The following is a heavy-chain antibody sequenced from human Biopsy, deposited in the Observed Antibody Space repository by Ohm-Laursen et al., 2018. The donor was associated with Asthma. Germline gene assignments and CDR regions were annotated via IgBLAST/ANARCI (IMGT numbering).Heavy chain of an antibody. CDR2: IDWEEDK. Sequence: TQTLTLTYSFSGFSLSSSGANVNWIRQPPGKALEWLARIDWEEDKFYSTSLRTRLTISKGSSEDQVVLTMTNMGPVDTATYYCTRHNDYWGPGTLVTV. D-gene: IGHD1-14*01. V-gene: IGHV2-70*04. CDR1: GFSLSSSGAN. J-gene: IGHJ4*02. CDR3: TRHNDY.